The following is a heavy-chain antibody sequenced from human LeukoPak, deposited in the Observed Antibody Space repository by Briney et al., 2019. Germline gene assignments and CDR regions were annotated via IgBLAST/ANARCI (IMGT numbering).Heavy chain of an antibody. J-gene: IGHJ4*02. CDR1: GFTFSRHG. Sequence: GGSLRLSCAPSGFTFSRHGMHWVRQAPGKGLEWVAIISNDGSRKYYGHSVEGRFTISRDNCKNTLYLQMDNLRAEDTAVYYCARDRAWDYFDYWGQGTLVTVSS. CDR3: ARDRAWDYFDY. D-gene: IGHD3-16*01. V-gene: IGHV3-30*03. CDR2: ISNDGSRK.